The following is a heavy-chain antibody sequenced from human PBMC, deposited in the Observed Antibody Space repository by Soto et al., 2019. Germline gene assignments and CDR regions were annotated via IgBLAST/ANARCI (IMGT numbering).Heavy chain of an antibody. CDR3: ARDGVPAANSKNRYYYYYYYMDV. D-gene: IGHD2-2*01. Sequence: ASVKVSCKASVYTFTSYYMHWVRQAPGQGLEWMGIINPSGGSTSYAQKFQGRVTMTRDTSTSTVYMELSSLRSEDTAVYYCARDGVPAANSKNRYYYYYYYMDVWGKGTTVTVSS. CDR1: VYTFTSYY. J-gene: IGHJ6*03. V-gene: IGHV1-46*03. CDR2: INPSGGST.